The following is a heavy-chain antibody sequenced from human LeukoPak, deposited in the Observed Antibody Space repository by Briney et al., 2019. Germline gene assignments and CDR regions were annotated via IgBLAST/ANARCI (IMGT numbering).Heavy chain of an antibody. J-gene: IGHJ5*01. CDR1: GFTFSSYG. D-gene: IGHD3-22*01. CDR3: AKDQSSGYFSLFDS. V-gene: IGHV3-30*02. Sequence: GGSLRLSCAASGFTFSSYGMHWVRQAPGKGLEWVSFIRYDGSNKYYADSVKGRFTISRDNSKNTLYLQMNSLRAEDTAVYYCAKDQSSGYFSLFDSWGQGILVTVSS. CDR2: IRYDGSNK.